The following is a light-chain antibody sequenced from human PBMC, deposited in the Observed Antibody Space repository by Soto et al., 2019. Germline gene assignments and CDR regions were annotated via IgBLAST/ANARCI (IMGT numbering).Light chain of an antibody. CDR2: WAS. CDR1: QSLLYTSNNKNY. V-gene: IGKV4-1*01. J-gene: IGKJ4*01. Sequence: DIVMTQSPDSLAVSLGETATINCKSSQSLLYTSNNKNYLAWYQQKLGQPPKLLIYWASTRESGVPDRFSGSGSGTDFTLTISSLQAEDGAVYYCQEYYSSPLTFGGGTKVEIK. CDR3: QEYYSSPLT.